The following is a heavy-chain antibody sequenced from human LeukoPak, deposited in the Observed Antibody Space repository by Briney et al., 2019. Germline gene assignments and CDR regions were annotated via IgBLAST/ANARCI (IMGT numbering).Heavy chain of an antibody. J-gene: IGHJ3*02. CDR3: ARDLTYYFDSSDYGGAFDI. CDR1: GFTFSSYG. D-gene: IGHD3-22*01. Sequence: PGRSLRLSCAASGFTFSSYGMHWVRQAPGKGLEWVAVISYDGINEYYADSVKGRFTISRDNSKNTLYLQMNSLRAEDTAVYYCARDLTYYFDSSDYGGAFDIWGQGTKVTVSS. V-gene: IGHV3-30*03. CDR2: ISYDGINE.